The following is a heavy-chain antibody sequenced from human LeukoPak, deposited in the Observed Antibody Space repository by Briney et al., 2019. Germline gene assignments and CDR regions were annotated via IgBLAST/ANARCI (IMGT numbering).Heavy chain of an antibody. D-gene: IGHD3-22*01. J-gene: IGHJ5*01. Sequence: SESLSLTCTVSGGSISSYYWSWIRQPPGKGLGWIRYIYYSGSTNYNPSLKSRVTISVDTSKNQFSLKLSSVTAADTAVYYCGTAHFYDSSDRNWFDSWGQGTLVTVSS. CDR1: GGSISSYY. V-gene: IGHV4-59*01. CDR3: GTAHFYDSSDRNWFDS. CDR2: IYYSGST.